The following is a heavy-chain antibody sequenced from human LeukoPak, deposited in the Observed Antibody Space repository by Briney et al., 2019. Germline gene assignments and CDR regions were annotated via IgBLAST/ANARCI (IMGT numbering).Heavy chain of an antibody. Sequence: PGGSLRLSCAASGFTFSNYGMSWVRQAPGKGLEWVSAISVSGDSTYYADSVKGRFTISRDNSKNTLYLQMNSLRAEDTAVYYCASGSYDSDYWGQGTLVTVSS. J-gene: IGHJ4*02. V-gene: IGHV3-23*01. CDR1: GFTFSNYG. D-gene: IGHD1-26*01. CDR3: ASGSYDSDY. CDR2: ISVSGDST.